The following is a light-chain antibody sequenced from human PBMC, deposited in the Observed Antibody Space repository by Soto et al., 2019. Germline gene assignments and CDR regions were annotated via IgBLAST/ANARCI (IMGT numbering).Light chain of an antibody. CDR2: DAS. Sequence: DIQMTHSPSTLSASVGDRVTITCRASQSIGRWLAWYQQKPGAAPKLLIYDASSLQSGVPSRFSGSGSGTKFTLSISSLQPDDFATYYCQQYKGTFGQGTKV. V-gene: IGKV1-5*01. CDR1: QSIGRW. CDR3: QQYKGT. J-gene: IGKJ1*01.